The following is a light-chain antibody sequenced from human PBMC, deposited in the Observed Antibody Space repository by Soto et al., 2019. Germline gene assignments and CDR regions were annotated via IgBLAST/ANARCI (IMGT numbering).Light chain of an antibody. CDR3: QQYHDWPPLT. V-gene: IGKV3-15*01. Sequence: EIVMTQSPATLSVSPGERATLSCRASQSVGNNLAWYQQQPGQAPRLLIHGASTRATGVPGRFSGSGSGTEFTLTIASLQSEDFAVYYCQQYHDWPPLTFGGGTEVEIK. CDR2: GAS. J-gene: IGKJ4*01. CDR1: QSVGNN.